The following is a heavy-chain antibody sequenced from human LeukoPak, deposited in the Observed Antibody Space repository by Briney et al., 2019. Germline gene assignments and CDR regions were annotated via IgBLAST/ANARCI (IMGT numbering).Heavy chain of an antibody. CDR3: ATYSGSYFDY. CDR2: INHSGST. CDR1: GGSFSGYY. D-gene: IGHD1-26*01. J-gene: IGHJ4*02. Sequence: SETLSLTCAVYGGSFSGYYWSWIRQPPGKGLEWIGEINHSGSTNYNPSLKSRVTISLDTSKNHFSLKLTSVTAADTAVYFCATYSGSYFDYWGQGTLVTVSS. V-gene: IGHV4-34*01.